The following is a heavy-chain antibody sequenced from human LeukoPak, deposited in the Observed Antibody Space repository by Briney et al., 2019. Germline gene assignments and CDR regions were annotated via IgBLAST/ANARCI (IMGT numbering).Heavy chain of an antibody. CDR2: IRGSGGST. D-gene: IGHD3-10*01. V-gene: IGHV3-23*01. CDR3: ATGGGGIYFDY. Sequence: QSGGSLRLSCAASGFTFSSYAMSWVRRAPGKGLEWVSSIRGSGGSTNHADSVKGRFTISRDNSKNTLYLQMDSLRAEDTAVYYCATGGGGIYFDYWGQATLVTVSS. J-gene: IGHJ4*02. CDR1: GFTFSSYA.